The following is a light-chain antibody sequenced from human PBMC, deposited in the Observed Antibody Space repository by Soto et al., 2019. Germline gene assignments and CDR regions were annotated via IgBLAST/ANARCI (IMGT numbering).Light chain of an antibody. V-gene: IGKV3-11*01. J-gene: IGKJ4*01. CDR1: QSVNTY. CDR3: QQRSDWPPLT. Sequence: EIVLTQSPATLSLSPGERATLSCRASQSVNTYLVWYQQKPGQAPRLLIIDASNRAAGIPARFTGSGSGTDFTLTISSLEPEDFAVYYCQQRSDWPPLTFGGGTKVEIK. CDR2: DAS.